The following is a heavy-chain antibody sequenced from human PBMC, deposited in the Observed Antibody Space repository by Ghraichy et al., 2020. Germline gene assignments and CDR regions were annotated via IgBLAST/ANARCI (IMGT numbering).Heavy chain of an antibody. CDR2: ISSSSSYI. V-gene: IGHV3-21*01. CDR3: ARFRKSGYYFDY. Sequence: GGSLRLSCAASGFTFSSYSMNWVRQAPGKGLEWVSSISSSSSYIYYADSVKGRFTISRDNAKNSLYLQMNSLRAEDTAVYYCARFRKSGYYFDYWGQGTLVTVSS. J-gene: IGHJ4*02. CDR1: GFTFSSYS. D-gene: IGHD1-26*01.